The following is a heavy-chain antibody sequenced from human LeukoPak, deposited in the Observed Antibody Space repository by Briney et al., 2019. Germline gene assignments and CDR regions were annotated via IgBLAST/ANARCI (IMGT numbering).Heavy chain of an antibody. J-gene: IGHJ3*02. CDR3: ARGQQWLGGDAFDI. D-gene: IGHD6-19*01. CDR2: IYTSGST. CDR1: GGSISSYY. Sequence: SETLSLTCTVSGGSISSYYWSWIRQPAGKGLEWIGRIYTSGSTNYNSSLKSRVTMSVDTSKNQFSLKLSSVTAADTAVYYCARGQQWLGGDAFDIWGQGTMVTVSS. V-gene: IGHV4-4*07.